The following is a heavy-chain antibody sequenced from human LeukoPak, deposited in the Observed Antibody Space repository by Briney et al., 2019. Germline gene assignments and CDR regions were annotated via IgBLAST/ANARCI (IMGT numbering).Heavy chain of an antibody. Sequence: PGGSLRLSCAASGFTFSSYSMNWVRQAPGKGLEWVSSISSSGSYIYYADSMKGRFTISRDNTKNSLYLQVNSLRAEDTAVYYCARDPYSGGYGDYYYYYMDVWGKGTTVTISS. D-gene: IGHD1-26*01. CDR3: ARDPYSGGYGDYYYYYMDV. J-gene: IGHJ6*03. V-gene: IGHV3-21*01. CDR2: ISSSGSYI. CDR1: GFTFSSYS.